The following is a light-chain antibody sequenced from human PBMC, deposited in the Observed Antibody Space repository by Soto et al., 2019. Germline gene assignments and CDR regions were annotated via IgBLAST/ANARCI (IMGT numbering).Light chain of an antibody. CDR2: GNS. Sequence: QLVLTQPPSVSGAPGQRVTISCTGSSSNIGAGYDVHWYQQLPGTAPKLLIYGNSNRPSGVPDRFSGSKSGTSASLAITGLQAEDEADYYCQSYDSSLSGWVFGGGNKLTVL. CDR3: QSYDSSLSGWV. V-gene: IGLV1-40*01. CDR1: SSNIGAGYD. J-gene: IGLJ2*01.